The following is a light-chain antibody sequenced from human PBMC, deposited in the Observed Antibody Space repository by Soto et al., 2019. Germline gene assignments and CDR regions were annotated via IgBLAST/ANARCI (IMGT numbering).Light chain of an antibody. CDR2: EVS. Sequence: QSALTQPASVSGSPGQSITISCTGTSSDVGGYNYVSWYQQHPGKAPKLMIYEVSNRPSGVSNRFSGSKSGNTASLTISGLQAEDEADYYCSSYTSSCTLYVFGTGTNV. J-gene: IGLJ1*01. CDR3: SSYTSSCTLYV. V-gene: IGLV2-14*01. CDR1: SSDVGGYNY.